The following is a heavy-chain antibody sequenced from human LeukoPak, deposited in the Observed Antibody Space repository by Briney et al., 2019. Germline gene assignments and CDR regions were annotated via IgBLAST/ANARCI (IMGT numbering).Heavy chain of an antibody. J-gene: IGHJ5*02. V-gene: IGHV1-18*01. D-gene: IGHD2-2*01. CDR2: ISAYNGNT. Sequence: ASVKVSCKASGYTFTSYSITWVRQAPGQGHEWMGWISAYNGNTNYAQKLQGRVTMTTDTSTSTAYMELRSLRSDDTAVYYCARDGCSSTNCYVQNWFDPWGQGTLVTVSS. CDR3: ARDGCSSTNCYVQNWFDP. CDR1: GYTFTSYS.